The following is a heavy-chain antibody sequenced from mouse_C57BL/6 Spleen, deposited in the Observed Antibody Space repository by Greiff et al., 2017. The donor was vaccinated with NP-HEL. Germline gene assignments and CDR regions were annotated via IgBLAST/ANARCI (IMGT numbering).Heavy chain of an antibody. Sequence: EVQLQQSGPELVKPGASVKIPCKASGYTFTDYNMDWVKQSHGKSLEWIGDINPNNGGTIYNQKFKGKATLTVDKSSSTAYIELRSLTSEDTAVYYCASRYYGSSWYFDVWGTGTTVTVSS. CDR1: GYTFTDYN. J-gene: IGHJ1*03. D-gene: IGHD1-1*01. CDR2: INPNNGGT. CDR3: ASRYYGSSWYFDV. V-gene: IGHV1-18*01.